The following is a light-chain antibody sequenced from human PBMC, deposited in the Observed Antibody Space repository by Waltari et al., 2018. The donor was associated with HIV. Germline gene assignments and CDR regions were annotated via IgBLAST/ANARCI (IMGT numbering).Light chain of an antibody. CDR3: QQYDNPLYS. CDR2: DAS. Sequence: IQLTQSPSSLSASVGDRVTITCQASQGIGYFFNWFQQKPGQAPKLLISDASNLRSGVPSRFSGTGSGTHFTLTISGLQPEDIATYYCQQYDNPLYSFGQGTKL. CDR1: QGIGYF. V-gene: IGKV1-33*01. J-gene: IGKJ2*03.